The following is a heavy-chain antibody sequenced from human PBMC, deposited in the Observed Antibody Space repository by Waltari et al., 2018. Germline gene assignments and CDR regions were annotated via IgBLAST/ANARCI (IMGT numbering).Heavy chain of an antibody. D-gene: IGHD6-19*01. CDR1: GYSFTSYW. CDR3: ARGGRDPRIAVAGFDY. V-gene: IGHV5-51*03. J-gene: IGHJ4*02. CDR2: THPGDSET. Sequence: EVQLVQSGAEVKKPGESLKISCKGSGYSFTSYWIGWVRQMPGKGLAWVWITHPGDSETRYSPSFQGQVTISADKSISTAYLQWSSLKASDTAMYYCARGGRDPRIAVAGFDYWGQGTLVTVSS.